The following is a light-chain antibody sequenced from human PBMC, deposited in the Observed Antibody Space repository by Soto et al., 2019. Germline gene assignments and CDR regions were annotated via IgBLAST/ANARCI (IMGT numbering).Light chain of an antibody. CDR1: SSDVGGYNY. CDR3: CSYGGSYSYV. Sequence: QSVLTHPRPVSGSPGQSVNISCTGTSSDVGGYNYVSWYQEQPGKAPKLMIYDVSKRPSGVPDRFSGSKSGNSGSLTISGLQAEDEADYYCCSYGGSYSYVFGTGSKVTVL. CDR2: DVS. V-gene: IGLV2-11*01. J-gene: IGLJ1*01.